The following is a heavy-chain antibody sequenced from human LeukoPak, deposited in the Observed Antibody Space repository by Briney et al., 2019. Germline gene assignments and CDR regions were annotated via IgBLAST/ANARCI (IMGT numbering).Heavy chain of an antibody. CDR3: ARGAGTSWFGP. CDR2: IYTSGST. V-gene: IGHV4-4*07. Sequence: PSETLSLTCTVSGGSITDYYWSWIRQPAGKGLEWIGRIYTSGSTNYNPSLKSRVTISVDTSKNQFSLKLSSVTAADTAVYYCARGAGTSWFGPWGQGTLVTVSS. J-gene: IGHJ5*02. CDR1: GGSITDYY.